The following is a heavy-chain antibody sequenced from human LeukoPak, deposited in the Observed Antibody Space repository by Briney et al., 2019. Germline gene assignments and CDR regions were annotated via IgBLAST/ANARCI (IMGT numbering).Heavy chain of an antibody. Sequence: PSETLSLTCTVSGGSISSSSYYWGWIRQPPGKGLEWIGSIYYSGSTYYNPSLKSRVTISVDTSKNQFSLKLSSVTAADTAVYYCASISYYYGSAYWGQGTLVTVSS. CDR3: ASISYYYGSAY. CDR1: GGSISSSSYY. CDR2: IYYSGST. D-gene: IGHD3-10*01. V-gene: IGHV4-39*01. J-gene: IGHJ4*02.